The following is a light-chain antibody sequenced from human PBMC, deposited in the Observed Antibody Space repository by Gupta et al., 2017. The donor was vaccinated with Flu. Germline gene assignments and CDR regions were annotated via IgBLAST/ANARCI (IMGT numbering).Light chain of an antibody. Sequence: DIQMTQSPSTLSASVGDRVTITCRASQSLNGWLAWYQQKPREAPKLLIYKTSSLKSGVPSRFSGSGSGTEFTLSISNLQPDDFATYYCQQYTSYPLAFGGGTKVEIK. V-gene: IGKV1-5*03. J-gene: IGKJ4*01. CDR2: KTS. CDR3: QQYTSYPLA. CDR1: QSLNGW.